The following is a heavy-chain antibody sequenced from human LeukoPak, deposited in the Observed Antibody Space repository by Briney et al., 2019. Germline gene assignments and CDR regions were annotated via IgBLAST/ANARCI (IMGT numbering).Heavy chain of an antibody. Sequence: SETLSLTCTVSGGSISSYYWSWIRQPPGKGLEWIAYIYYSGSTNSNPSLKSRVTISVDTSKNQFSLKLSSVTAADTAVYYCARDARGYSYIDYWGQGTLVTVSS. CDR2: IYYSGST. CDR1: GGSISSYY. J-gene: IGHJ4*02. CDR3: ARDARGYSYIDY. V-gene: IGHV4-59*13. D-gene: IGHD5-18*01.